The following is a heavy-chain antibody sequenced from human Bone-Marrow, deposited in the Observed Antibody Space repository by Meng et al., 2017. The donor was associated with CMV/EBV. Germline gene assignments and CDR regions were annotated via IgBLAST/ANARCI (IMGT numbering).Heavy chain of an antibody. J-gene: IGHJ6*02. D-gene: IGHD3-3*01. CDR3: ARAYYDFWSPMDV. Sequence: GESLKISCAASGFTFSSYAMSWVRQAPGKGLEWVAVISYDGSNKYYADSVKGRFTISRDNSKNTLYLQMNSLRAEDTAVYYCARAYYDFWSPMDVWGQGTTVTVSS. CDR1: GFTFSSYA. CDR2: ISYDGSNK. V-gene: IGHV3-30-3*01.